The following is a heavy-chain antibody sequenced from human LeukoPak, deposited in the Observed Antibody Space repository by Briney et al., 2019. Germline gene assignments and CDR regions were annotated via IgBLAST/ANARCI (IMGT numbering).Heavy chain of an antibody. CDR1: GFTFSSYG. CDR2: ISSSGSTT. Sequence: GGSLRLSCAASGFTFSSYGMHWVRQAPGKGLEWVSYISSSGSTTYYADSVKGRFTISRDNAKNSLYLQMNSLRAEDTAVYYCARSPAGANYYLDVWGKGTTVTISS. V-gene: IGHV3-48*04. CDR3: ARSPAGANYYLDV. D-gene: IGHD1-14*01. J-gene: IGHJ6*03.